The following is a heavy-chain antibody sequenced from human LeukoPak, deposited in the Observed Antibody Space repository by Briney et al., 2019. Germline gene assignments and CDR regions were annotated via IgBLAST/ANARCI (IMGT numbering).Heavy chain of an antibody. D-gene: IGHD5-12*01. J-gene: IGHJ4*02. CDR3: ARHDGGYGPFDY. CDR1: GFTVSTNY. CDR2: IYSGGST. Sequence: RSGGSLRLSCAVSGFTVSTNYMNWVRQAPGKGLEWVSIIYSGGSTYYTDSVKGRFTISRDNSKNTLYLQMNSLRAEDTAVHYCARHDGGYGPFDYWGQGTLVTVSS. V-gene: IGHV3-53*01.